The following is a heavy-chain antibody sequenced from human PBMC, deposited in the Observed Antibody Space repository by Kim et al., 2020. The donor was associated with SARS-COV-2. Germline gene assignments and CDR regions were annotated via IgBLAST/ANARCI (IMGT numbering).Heavy chain of an antibody. CDR2: TI. J-gene: IGHJ6*02. Sequence: TIKHAEPGKAPFTISRDNAKNSMDLKMNSLRAEDTAVYYCAAFGEDGMDVWGQGTTVTVSS. CDR3: AAFGEDGMDV. D-gene: IGHD3-10*01. V-gene: IGHV3-11*04.